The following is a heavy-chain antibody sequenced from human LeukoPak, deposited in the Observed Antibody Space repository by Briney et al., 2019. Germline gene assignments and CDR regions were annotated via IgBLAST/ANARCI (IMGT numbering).Heavy chain of an antibody. CDR2: ISGSGGST. Sequence: GGSLRLSCAASGFTVSSNYMSWVRQAPGKGLEWVSAISGSGGSTYYADSVKGRFTISRDNSKNTLYLQMNSLRAEGTAVYYCAKVGSSSSKTYYYYYMDVWGKGTTVTVSS. CDR3: AKVGSSSSKTYYYYYMDV. D-gene: IGHD6-13*01. CDR1: GFTVSSNY. V-gene: IGHV3-23*01. J-gene: IGHJ6*03.